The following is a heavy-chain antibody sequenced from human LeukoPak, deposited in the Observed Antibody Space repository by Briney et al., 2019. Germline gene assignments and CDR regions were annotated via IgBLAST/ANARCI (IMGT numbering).Heavy chain of an antibody. CDR1: GFTFSSYG. Sequence: PGGSLRLSCAASGFTFSSYGMHWVRQAPGKGLEWVAVISYDGSNKYYADSVKGRFTISRDNSKNTLYLQMNSLRAEDTAVYYCAKEAGYSSGWYRYWGQGTLVTVSS. CDR2: ISYDGSNK. D-gene: IGHD6-19*01. J-gene: IGHJ4*02. CDR3: AKEAGYSSGWYRY. V-gene: IGHV3-30*18.